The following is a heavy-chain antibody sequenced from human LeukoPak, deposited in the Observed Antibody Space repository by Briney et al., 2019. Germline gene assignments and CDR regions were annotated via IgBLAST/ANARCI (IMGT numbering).Heavy chain of an antibody. D-gene: IGHD6-19*01. CDR1: GGSISSGGYY. V-gene: IGHV4-39*07. CDR2: INHSGST. Sequence: SETLSLTCTVSGGSISSGGYYWSWIRQPPGKGLEWIGEINHSGSTNYNPSLKSRVTISVDTSKNQFSLKLSSVTAADTAVYYCARAPRYSSGWADWGQGTLVTVSS. J-gene: IGHJ4*02. CDR3: ARAPRYSSGWAD.